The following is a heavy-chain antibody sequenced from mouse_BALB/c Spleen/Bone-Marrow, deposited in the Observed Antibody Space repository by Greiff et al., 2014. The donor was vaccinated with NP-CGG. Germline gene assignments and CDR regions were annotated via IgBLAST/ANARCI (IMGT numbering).Heavy chain of an antibody. CDR3: NAEHGNYRYFDY. V-gene: IGHV14-4*02. CDR2: IDPGNGDT. Sequence: VQLQQSGAELVRSGASVKLSCTASGFNIKDYYMHWVKQRPEQGLERIGWIDPGNGDTEYAPKFQGKATMTADTSSNTAYLQLSSLTSEDTAVYYGNAEHGNYRYFDYWGQGTTLTVSS. CDR1: GFNIKDYY. J-gene: IGHJ2*01.